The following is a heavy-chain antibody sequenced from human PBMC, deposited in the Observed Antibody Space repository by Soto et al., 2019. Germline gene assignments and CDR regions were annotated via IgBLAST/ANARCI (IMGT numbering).Heavy chain of an antibody. CDR2: INSRSTYT. J-gene: IGHJ4*02. CDR1: GFTFGDFD. D-gene: IGHD3-22*01. V-gene: IGHV3-11*06. CDR3: ARDLEGYYADF. Sequence: QVYLVESGGGLVKPGGSLRLSCVTSGFTFGDFDMSWMRQAPGKGLEWVSHINSRSTYTNYADSVKGRFTVSRDNAKNSLSLQINSLRVEDTAVYYCARDLEGYYADFWGQGTLVTVSP.